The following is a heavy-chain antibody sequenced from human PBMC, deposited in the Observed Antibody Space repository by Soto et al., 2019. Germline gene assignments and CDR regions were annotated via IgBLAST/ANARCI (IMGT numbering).Heavy chain of an antibody. CDR2: MQPSTGRT. V-gene: IGHV1-8*01. CDR3: ARGVSVGVDY. D-gene: IGHD1-26*01. CDR1: GYSFTSLD. Sequence: QVQLVQSGAEVREPGASVKVSCKASGYSFTSLDINWVRQTAGQGLEWMGWMQPSTGRTGYAQKFQGRVTMTRDTSINTAYMELTNLTSDDTAFCYWARGVSVGVDYWGQGTLVTVSS. J-gene: IGHJ4*02.